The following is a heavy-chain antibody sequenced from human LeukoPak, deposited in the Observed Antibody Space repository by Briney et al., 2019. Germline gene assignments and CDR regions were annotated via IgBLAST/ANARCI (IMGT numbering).Heavy chain of an antibody. J-gene: IGHJ3*01. Sequence: PSETLSLTCTVSGGSTTGYYWNWVRQPPGKGLEWIGNIYYTGTTKYNASLKSRLTISVDTSKNQFSLRLTSVTAADTAVYYCARLGETYYYASQSFYKASNGFDLWGQGTKVTVSS. D-gene: IGHD3-10*01. CDR1: GGSTTGYY. CDR3: ARLGETYYYASQSFYKASNGFDL. V-gene: IGHV4-59*08. CDR2: IYYTGTT.